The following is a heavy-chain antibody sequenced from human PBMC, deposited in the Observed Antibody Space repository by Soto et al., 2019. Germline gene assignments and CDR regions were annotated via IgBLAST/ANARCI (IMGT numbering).Heavy chain of an antibody. CDR1: GFTFSDFA. J-gene: IGHJ4*02. D-gene: IGHD3-22*01. CDR2: ISISGAST. Sequence: EVQLLESGGGLVQPGGSLRLSCAASGFTFSDFAMSWVRQAPGEGLEWVSSISISGASTYSADSVKGRFTISRDSSKNTLYLQMNSLRADDTAVYYCAKTHYDSSGYFYPFFDYWGQGTLVTVSS. CDR3: AKTHYDSSGYFYPFFDY. V-gene: IGHV3-23*01.